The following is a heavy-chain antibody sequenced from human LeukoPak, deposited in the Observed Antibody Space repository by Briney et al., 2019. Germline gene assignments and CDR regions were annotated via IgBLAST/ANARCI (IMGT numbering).Heavy chain of an antibody. D-gene: IGHD6-19*01. CDR1: GGSISTSDNY. Sequence: SEALSLTCIVSGGSISTSDNYWGWIRQPPGKGLEWIGSIYYSGSTYYNPSLKSRVTISVDTSKNQFSLKLSSVTAADTAVYYCAKDAALYSSGWYGDYWGQGTLVTVSS. J-gene: IGHJ4*02. CDR2: IYYSGST. V-gene: IGHV4-39*02. CDR3: AKDAALYSSGWYGDY.